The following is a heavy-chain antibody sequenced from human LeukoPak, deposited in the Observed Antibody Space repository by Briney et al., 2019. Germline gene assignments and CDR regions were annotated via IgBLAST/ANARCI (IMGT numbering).Heavy chain of an antibody. Sequence: ASVKVSCKASGGTFSSYAISWVRQAPGQGLEWMGGIIPIFGTANYAQKFQGRVTITADESTGTAYMELSSLRSEDTAVYYCARSGITMVRGVIITGFDYWGQGTLVTVSS. V-gene: IGHV1-69*13. CDR2: IIPIFGTA. D-gene: IGHD3-10*01. CDR3: ARSGITMVRGVIITGFDY. CDR1: GGTFSSYA. J-gene: IGHJ4*02.